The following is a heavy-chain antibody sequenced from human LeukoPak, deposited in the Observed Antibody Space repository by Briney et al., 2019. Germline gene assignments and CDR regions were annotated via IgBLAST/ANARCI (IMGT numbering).Heavy chain of an antibody. J-gene: IGHJ1*01. D-gene: IGHD6-13*01. CDR3: AKVPSQHPGTAAAGRGDFQH. Sequence: GGSLRLSCATSTFTFSSYAMHWVRQAPGKGLEWVAVISFDGSKDYFTDSVKGRFTISRDNSKNTLYLQMNSLRAEDTAVYYCAKVPSQHPGTAAAGRGDFQHWGQGTLVTVSS. CDR2: ISFDGSKD. V-gene: IGHV3-30-3*01. CDR1: TFTFSSYA.